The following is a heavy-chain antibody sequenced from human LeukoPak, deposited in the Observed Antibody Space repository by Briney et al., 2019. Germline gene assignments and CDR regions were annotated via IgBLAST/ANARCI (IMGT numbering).Heavy chain of an antibody. CDR3: AREERGYSYGGYYYYYMDV. CDR1: GYSFTSYW. J-gene: IGHJ6*03. D-gene: IGHD5-18*01. V-gene: IGHV5-51*01. Sequence: GESLKISCKGSGYSFTSYWIGWVRQMPGKGLEWMGIIYPGDSDTRYSPSFQGQVTISADKSISTAYLQWSSLKASDTAMHYCAREERGYSYGGYYYYYMDVWGKGTTVTVSS. CDR2: IYPGDSDT.